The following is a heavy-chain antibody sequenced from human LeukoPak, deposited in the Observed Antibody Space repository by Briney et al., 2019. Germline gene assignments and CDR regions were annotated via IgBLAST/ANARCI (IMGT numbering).Heavy chain of an antibody. Sequence: SETLSLTCAVYGGSFSGYYWSWIRQPPGKGLEGIGEINHSGSTNYNPSLKSRVTISVDTSKNQCSLKLSSVTAADTAVYYCARGLTIGGGMDVWGQGTTVTVSS. CDR2: INHSGST. CDR1: GGSFSGYY. J-gene: IGHJ6*02. V-gene: IGHV4-34*01. CDR3: ARGLTIGGGMDV. D-gene: IGHD3-3*01.